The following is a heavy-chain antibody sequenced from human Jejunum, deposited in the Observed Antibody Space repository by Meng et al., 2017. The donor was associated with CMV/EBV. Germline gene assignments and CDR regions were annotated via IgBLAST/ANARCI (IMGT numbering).Heavy chain of an antibody. D-gene: IGHD2-2*01. V-gene: IGHV3-30*02. CDR3: AKDVTPYIVVVPTAIYSSYYYGMDV. CDR2: VRYDGSNK. Sequence: VRQAPGKGLEWVAFVRYDGSNKTYADSVKGRFSISRDHSKNTLYLQMNSLRAEDTAVYYCAKDVTPYIVVVPTAIYSSYYYGMDVWGQGTTVTVSS. J-gene: IGHJ6*02.